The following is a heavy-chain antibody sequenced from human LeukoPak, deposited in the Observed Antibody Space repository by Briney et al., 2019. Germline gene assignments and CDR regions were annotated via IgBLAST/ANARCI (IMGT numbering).Heavy chain of an antibody. CDR2: ISAYNGNT. J-gene: IGHJ4*02. Sequence: ASVKVSCKASGYTFTSYGISWVRQAPGQGLEWMGWISAYNGNTNYAQKLQGRVTMTTDTSTSTAYMELSRLRSDDTAVYYCARLTIVVVPAAPGRDDYWGQGTLVTVSS. D-gene: IGHD2-2*01. CDR3: ARLTIVVVPAAPGRDDY. CDR1: GYTFTSYG. V-gene: IGHV1-18*01.